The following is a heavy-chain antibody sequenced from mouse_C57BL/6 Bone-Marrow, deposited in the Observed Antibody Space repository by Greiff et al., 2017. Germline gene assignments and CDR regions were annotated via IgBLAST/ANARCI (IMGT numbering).Heavy chain of an antibody. CDR3: TTGITTVVADFDY. CDR1: GFNIKDDY. CDR2: IDPENGDT. D-gene: IGHD1-1*01. V-gene: IGHV14-4*01. Sequence: VQLQQSGAELVRPGASVKLSCTASGFNIKDDYMHWVKQRPEQGLEGIGWIDPENGDTEYASKFQGKATITADTSSNTAYLQLSSLTSEDTAVYYCTTGITTVVADFDYGGQGTTLTVSS. J-gene: IGHJ2*01.